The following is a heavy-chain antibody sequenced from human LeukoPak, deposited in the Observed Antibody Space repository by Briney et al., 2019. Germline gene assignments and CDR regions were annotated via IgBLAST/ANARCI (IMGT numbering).Heavy chain of an antibody. J-gene: IGHJ4*02. CDR1: GYTFTSYA. V-gene: IGHV7-4-1*02. CDR2: INTNTGNP. D-gene: IGHD6-13*01. CDR3: ARLLTLRPSIAAAPSGY. Sequence: ASVKVSCKASGYTFTSYAMNWVRQAPGQGLEWMGWINTNTGNPTYAQGFTGRFVFSLDTSVSTAYLQISSLKAEDTAVYYCARLLTLRPSIAAAPSGYWGQGTLVTVSS.